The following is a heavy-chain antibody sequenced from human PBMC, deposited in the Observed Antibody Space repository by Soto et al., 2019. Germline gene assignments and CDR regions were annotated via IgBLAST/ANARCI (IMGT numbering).Heavy chain of an antibody. D-gene: IGHD5-18*01. Sequence: SETLSLTCAVYGGSFSGYYWSWIRQPPGKGLEWIGEINHSGSTNYNPSLKSRVTISVDTSKNQFSLKLSSVTAADTAVYYCARSQRETAQCWFDPWGQGTLVTVSS. CDR2: INHSGST. CDR1: GGSFSGYY. CDR3: ARSQRETAQCWFDP. J-gene: IGHJ5*02. V-gene: IGHV4-34*01.